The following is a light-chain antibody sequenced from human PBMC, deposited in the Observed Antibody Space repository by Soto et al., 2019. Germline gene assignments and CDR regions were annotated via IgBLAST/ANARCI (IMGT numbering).Light chain of an antibody. CDR3: QQYNSSSWT. V-gene: IGKV1-5*03. Sequence: DIEMTQSPATLSASIGDRVTITCGASQSISSWLAWYQQKPGKAPKLLIYKASSLESGVPSRFSGSGSGTEFTLTISSLQPDDFATYYCQQYNSSSWTFGQGTKVDIK. CDR1: QSISSW. J-gene: IGKJ1*01. CDR2: KAS.